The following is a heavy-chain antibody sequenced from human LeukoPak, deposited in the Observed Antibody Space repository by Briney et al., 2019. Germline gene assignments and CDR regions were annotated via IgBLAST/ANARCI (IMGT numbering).Heavy chain of an antibody. CDR2: ISGSGGST. D-gene: IGHD6-6*01. CDR1: GFTFSSYA. J-gene: IGHJ4*02. Sequence: QPGGSLRLSCAASGFTFSSYAMSWVRQAPGKGLEWVSAISGSGGSTYYADSVKGRFTISRDNSKNTLYLQMNSLRAEDTAVYYCAEDLSSSSHFDYWGQGTLVTVSS. V-gene: IGHV3-23*01. CDR3: AEDLSSSSHFDY.